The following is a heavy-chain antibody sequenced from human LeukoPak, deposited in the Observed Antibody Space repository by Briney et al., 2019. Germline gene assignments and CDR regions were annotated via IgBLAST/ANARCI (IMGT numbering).Heavy chain of an antibody. D-gene: IGHD2-2*01. J-gene: IGHJ6*02. CDR3: ARDRVGYCSSTSCHHYYYYGMDV. CDR2: INPNSGGT. CDR1: GYTFTGYY. Sequence: ASVKVSCKASGYTFTGYYMHWVRQAPGQGLEWMGWINPNSGGTNYAQKFQGRVTMTRDTSISTAYMGLSRLRSDDTAVYYCARDRVGYCSSTSCHHYYYYGMDVWGQGTTVTVSS. V-gene: IGHV1-2*02.